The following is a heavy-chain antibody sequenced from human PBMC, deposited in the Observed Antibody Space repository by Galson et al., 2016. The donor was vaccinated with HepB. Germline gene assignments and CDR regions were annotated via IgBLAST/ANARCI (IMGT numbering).Heavy chain of an antibody. CDR2: ISSSSDYI. CDR1: GFNFSNHG. J-gene: IGHJ4*02. V-gene: IGHV3-21*01. Sequence: SLRLSCAASGFNFSNHGMNWVRQAPGQGLEWVASISSSSDYIYYVDSAKGRFTISRDNANNSLYLQMNSLRVEDTALYYCAGVVRATTLDYWGQGTLVTVSS. D-gene: IGHD1-26*01. CDR3: AGVVRATTLDY.